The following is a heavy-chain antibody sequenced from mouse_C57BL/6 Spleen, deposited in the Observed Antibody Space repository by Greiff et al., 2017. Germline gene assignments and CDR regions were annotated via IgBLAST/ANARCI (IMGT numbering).Heavy chain of an antibody. CDR2: VDPENGDT. J-gene: IGHJ2*01. Sequence: LQQSGAELVRPGASVKLSCTASGFNIKDDHMHWVKQRPEQGLEWIGWVDPENGDTEYASKFQGKATITADTSSNTAYLQLSSLTSEDTAVYYCTPLTGYFDYWGQGTTLTVSS. D-gene: IGHD4-1*01. V-gene: IGHV14-4*01. CDR3: TPLTGYFDY. CDR1: GFNIKDDH.